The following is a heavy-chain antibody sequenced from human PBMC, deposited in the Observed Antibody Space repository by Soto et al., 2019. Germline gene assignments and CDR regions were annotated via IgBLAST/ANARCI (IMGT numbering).Heavy chain of an antibody. V-gene: IGHV3-15*01. CDR1: GFTFSNAW. Sequence: GGSLRLSCAGSGFTFSNAWMNWVRQAPGKGLEWVGRVKSKTHGGTTDYAAPVEGRFTISRDDSENTVFLQMNSLKTEDTAVYYCATGGYYPDYWGQGTLVTVSS. CDR3: ATGGYYPDY. J-gene: IGHJ4*02. D-gene: IGHD3-10*01. CDR2: VKSKTHGGTT.